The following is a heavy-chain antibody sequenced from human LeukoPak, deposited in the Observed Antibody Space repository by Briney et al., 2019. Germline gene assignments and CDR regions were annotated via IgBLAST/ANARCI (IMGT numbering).Heavy chain of an antibody. CDR3: ARDGTPYFDSFWGTYRYTWFDP. CDR2: IFDSGST. V-gene: IGHV4-59*01. Sequence: PSGTLSLTCTVSGGSISNYYWSWIRQPPEKGLEWIGYIFDSGSTNYNPSLKSRVTISVDTSKNQFSLRLSSVTAADTAVYYCARDGTPYFDSFWGTYRYTWFDPWGQGTLVTVSS. D-gene: IGHD3-16*02. J-gene: IGHJ5*02. CDR1: GGSISNYY.